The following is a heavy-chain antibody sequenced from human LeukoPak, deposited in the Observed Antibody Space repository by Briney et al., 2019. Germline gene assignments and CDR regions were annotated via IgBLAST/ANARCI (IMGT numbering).Heavy chain of an antibody. Sequence: SGTLSLTCAVSGDSISTSNWWTWVRQPPGKGLEWIGEVHLDGRTNYNPSLESRLTMSVDVSENQVSLKLTSVTAADTAVYYCAREGGFYRPLDYSGQGTLVTVSS. CDR3: AREGGFYRPLDY. CDR2: VHLDGRT. CDR1: GDSISTSNW. D-gene: IGHD3-3*01. J-gene: IGHJ4*02. V-gene: IGHV4-4*02.